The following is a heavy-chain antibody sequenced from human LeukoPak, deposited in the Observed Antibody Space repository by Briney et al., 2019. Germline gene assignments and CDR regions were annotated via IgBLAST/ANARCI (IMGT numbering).Heavy chain of an antibody. D-gene: IGHD2-8*01. J-gene: IGHJ6*03. CDR2: ITSSGSSI. CDR3: ARLHAYYYYMDV. Sequence: GGSLRLSCAASGFTFRIYEMNWVRQAPGKGLEWVAYITSSGSSIYYTDSVKGRFTISRNNAKNSLYLQMNSLRAEDTAVYYCARLHAYYYYMDVWGKGTTVTVSS. V-gene: IGHV3-48*03. CDR1: GFTFRIYE.